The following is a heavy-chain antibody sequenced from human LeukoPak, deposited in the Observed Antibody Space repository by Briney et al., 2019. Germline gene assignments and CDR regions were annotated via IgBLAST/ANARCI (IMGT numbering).Heavy chain of an antibody. V-gene: IGHV4-39*01. CDR1: GGSISSSSYY. J-gene: IGHJ5*02. D-gene: IGHD3-3*01. CDR2: IYYSGST. Sequence: SETLSLTCTVSGGSISSSSYYWGWIRQPPGKGLEWIGSIYYSGSTYYNPSLKSRVTISVDTSKNQFSLKLSSVTAADTAVYYCARHTYYDFWTGYRELRNNWFDPWGQGTLVTVSS. CDR3: ARHTYYDFWTGYRELRNNWFDP.